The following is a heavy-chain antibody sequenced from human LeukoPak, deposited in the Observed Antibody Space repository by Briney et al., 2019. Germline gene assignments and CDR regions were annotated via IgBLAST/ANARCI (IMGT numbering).Heavy chain of an antibody. J-gene: IGHJ3*02. CDR3: ARGRYSEFDI. CDR1: GDSLFTSGVA. V-gene: IGHV6-1*01. Sequence: SRTLSLTCDLSGDSLFTSGVAWNWIRQSPSRGLEWLGRTYYTSSWSNEYAVSLKSRITVNADTSKNQFSLQLNSVTPEDTALYYCARGRYSEFDIWGQGTTVTFST. D-gene: IGHD1-26*01. CDR2: TYYTSSWSN.